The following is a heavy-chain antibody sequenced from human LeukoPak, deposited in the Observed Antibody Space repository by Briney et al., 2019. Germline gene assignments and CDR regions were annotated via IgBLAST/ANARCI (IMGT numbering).Heavy chain of an antibody. J-gene: IGHJ4*02. CDR3: ARVYYDFWSGYYYFDY. V-gene: IGHV5-51*01. CDR2: IYPGDSDT. CDR1: GYSFTSYW. D-gene: IGHD3-3*01. Sequence: GESLKISCKGSGYSFTSYWIGWVRQMPGKGLEWMGIIYPGDSDTRYSPSFQGQVTISADKSISTAYLQWSSLKASDTAVYYCARVYYDFWSGYYYFDYWGQGTLVTVSS.